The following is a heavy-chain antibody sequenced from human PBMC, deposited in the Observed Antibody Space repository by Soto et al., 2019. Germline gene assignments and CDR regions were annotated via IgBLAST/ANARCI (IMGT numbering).Heavy chain of an antibody. V-gene: IGHV5-51*01. CDR1: GYSFTSYL. CDR3: ARHYGYCSGGSWYTNLDY. CDR2: IYPGDSDT. Sequence: GESLKISFKGSGYSFTSYLICWVRQMPVKGLGWMGIIYPGDSDTRYSPSFQGQVTISADKSISTAYLQWSSLKASDTAMYYCARHYGYCSGGSWYTNLDYWGQRTLVPV. D-gene: IGHD2-15*01. J-gene: IGHJ4*02.